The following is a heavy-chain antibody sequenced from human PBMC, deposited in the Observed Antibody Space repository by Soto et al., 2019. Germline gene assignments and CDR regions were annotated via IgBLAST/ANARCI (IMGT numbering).Heavy chain of an antibody. CDR2: ISAYNGNT. J-gene: IGHJ6*02. CDR1: GYTFTSYG. Sequence: ASVKVSCKASGYTFTSYGISWVRQAPGQGLEWMGWISAYNGNTNYAQKLQGRVTMTTDTSTSTAYMELRSLRSDDTAVYYCARVKCVVPAAIVTDGMDVWGQGTTVSVSS. CDR3: ARVKCVVPAAIVTDGMDV. V-gene: IGHV1-18*04. D-gene: IGHD2-2*02.